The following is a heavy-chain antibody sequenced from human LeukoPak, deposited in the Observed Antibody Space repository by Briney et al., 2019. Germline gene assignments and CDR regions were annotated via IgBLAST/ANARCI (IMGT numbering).Heavy chain of an antibody. V-gene: IGHV3-48*01. J-gene: IGHJ3*02. D-gene: IGHD3-22*01. CDR3: ARDLSHYDSVGFDI. Sequence: GGSLRLSCAASGFTFSSYSMNWVRQAPGKGLEWVSYISSSSSTIYYVDSVKGRFTISRDNAKNSLFLQMNSLRAEDTAVYYCARDLSHYDSVGFDIWGQGTMVTVSS. CDR1: GFTFSSYS. CDR2: ISSSSSTI.